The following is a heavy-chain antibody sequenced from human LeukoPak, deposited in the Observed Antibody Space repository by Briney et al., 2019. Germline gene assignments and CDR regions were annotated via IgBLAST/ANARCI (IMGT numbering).Heavy chain of an antibody. CDR3: ASVYSSGWYFDY. J-gene: IGHJ4*02. CDR1: GYTFTDYY. CDR2: INPNSGGT. Sequence: ASVKVSCKASGYTFTDYYLHWVRQAPGQGLEWMGWINPNSGGTNFAQKFQGRVTLTRDTSISTAYMELSRLRSDDTAVYSCASVYSSGWYFDYWGQGTLVTVSS. V-gene: IGHV1-2*02. D-gene: IGHD6-19*01.